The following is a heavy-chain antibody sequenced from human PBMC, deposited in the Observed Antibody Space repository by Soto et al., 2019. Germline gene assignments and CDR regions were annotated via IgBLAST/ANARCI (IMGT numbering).Heavy chain of an antibody. CDR3: AKVGPSYYYGMDV. D-gene: IGHD1-26*01. V-gene: IGHV3-23*01. Sequence: GSLRLSCAASGLDFSSEVMCWVRQAPGKGLEWVSSISGSGRTIYHADSMRGRFAISRDNSKNSLYLQLNNLRVDDTAVYYCAKVGPSYYYGMDVWGQGTTVTVSS. J-gene: IGHJ6*02. CDR1: GLDFSSEV. CDR2: ISGSGRTI.